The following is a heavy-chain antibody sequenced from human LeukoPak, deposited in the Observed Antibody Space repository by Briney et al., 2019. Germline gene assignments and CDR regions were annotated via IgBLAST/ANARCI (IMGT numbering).Heavy chain of an antibody. V-gene: IGHV3-7*01. J-gene: IGHJ4*02. CDR1: GFTFSSYW. CDR3: AREIDGYNRFDY. CDR2: ISQDGSEK. Sequence: GGSLRLSCAASGFTFSSYWMSWVRQAPGKGLEWVANISQDGSEKYYVDSVKGRFTISRDNAKNSLYLQMNSLRAEDTAVFYCAREIDGYNRFDYWGQGTLVTVSS. D-gene: IGHD5-24*01.